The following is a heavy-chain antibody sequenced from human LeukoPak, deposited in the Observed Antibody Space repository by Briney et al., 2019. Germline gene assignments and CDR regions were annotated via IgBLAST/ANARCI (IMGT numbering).Heavy chain of an antibody. CDR1: GFTFSSYA. J-gene: IGHJ3*02. CDR3: ARAFYDSSEIDAFDI. V-gene: IGHV3-30-3*01. Sequence: GGSLRLSCAASGFTFSSYAMHWVRQAQGKGLEWVAVISYDGSNKYYADSVKGRFTISRDNSKNTLYLQMNSLRAEDTAVYYCARAFYDSSEIDAFDIWGQGTMVTVSS. CDR2: ISYDGSNK. D-gene: IGHD3-22*01.